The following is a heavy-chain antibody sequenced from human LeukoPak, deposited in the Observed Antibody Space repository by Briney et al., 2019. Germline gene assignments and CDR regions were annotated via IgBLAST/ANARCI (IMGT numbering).Heavy chain of an antibody. CDR3: AKRSGGTFGFFDS. J-gene: IGHJ5*01. CDR2: ISYSGDTT. Sequence: GASLRLSCAASGFTFNSYAMSWVRQAPEKGLEWVSAISYSGDTTHYADTVTGRFTIFRDNSKNTLFVQMNSLRAEDTAIYYCAKRSGGTFGFFDSWGRGTLVTVSS. D-gene: IGHD3-3*01. CDR1: GFTFNSYA. V-gene: IGHV3-23*01.